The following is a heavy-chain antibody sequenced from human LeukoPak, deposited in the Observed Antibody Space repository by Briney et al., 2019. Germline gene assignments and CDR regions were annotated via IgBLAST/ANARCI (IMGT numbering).Heavy chain of an antibody. CDR3: ARDRNWAFEN. V-gene: IGHV3-48*01. CDR2: IISTGGTT. Sequence: AGGSLRLSCSASGFTFSTYSMNWVRQAPGKGLEWVSYIISTGGTTQYADSVKGRFTISRDNGKNSLSLQMSSLRVEDTAIYYCARDRNWAFENWGQGILVTVSS. J-gene: IGHJ4*02. D-gene: IGHD1-14*01. CDR1: GFTFSTYS.